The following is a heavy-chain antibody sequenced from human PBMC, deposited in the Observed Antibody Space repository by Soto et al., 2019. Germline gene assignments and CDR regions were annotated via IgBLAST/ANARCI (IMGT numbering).Heavy chain of an antibody. CDR3: AKGADCSGGSCYSARRILRSGMDV. V-gene: IGHV3-30*18. Sequence: GGSLRLSCAASGFTFSSYGMHWVRQAPGKGLEWVAVISYDGSNKYYADSVKGRFTISRDNSKNTLYLQMNSLRAEDTAVYYCAKGADCSGGSCYSARRILRSGMDVWGQGTTVTVSS. CDR1: GFTFSSYG. CDR2: ISYDGSNK. J-gene: IGHJ6*02. D-gene: IGHD2-15*01.